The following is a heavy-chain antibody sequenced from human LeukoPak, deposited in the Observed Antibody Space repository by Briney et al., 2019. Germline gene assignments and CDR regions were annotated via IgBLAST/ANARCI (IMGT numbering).Heavy chain of an antibody. CDR2: ISGSGGST. V-gene: IGHV3-23*01. CDR3: AKDSLTGGSNY. CDR1: GFTFSSYG. Sequence: GGTLRLSCAASGFTFSSYGMSWVRQAPGKGLEWVSAISGSGGSTYYADSVKGRFTISRDNSKNTLYLQMNSLRAEDTAVYYCAKDSLTGGSNYWGQGTLVSVSS. D-gene: IGHD7-27*01. J-gene: IGHJ4*02.